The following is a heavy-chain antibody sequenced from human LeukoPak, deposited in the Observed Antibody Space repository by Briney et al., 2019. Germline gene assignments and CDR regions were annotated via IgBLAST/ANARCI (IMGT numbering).Heavy chain of an antibody. V-gene: IGHV4-39*07. CDR1: GGSISSSSYY. CDR3: ASLYGSGSYYPSDY. CDR2: IYYSGST. J-gene: IGHJ4*02. Sequence: SETLSLTCTVSGGSISSSSYYWGWIRQPPGKGLEWIGSIYYSGSTYYTPSLKSRVTISVDTSKNQFSLKLSSVTAADTAVYYCASLYGSGSYYPSDYWGQGTLVTVSS. D-gene: IGHD3-10*01.